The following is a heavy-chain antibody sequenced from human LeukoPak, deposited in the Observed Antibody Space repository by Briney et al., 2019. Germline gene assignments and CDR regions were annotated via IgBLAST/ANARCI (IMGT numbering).Heavy chain of an antibody. CDR2: INPSGGST. Sequence: GASVKVSCKASGYTFTSYYMHWVRQAPGQGLEWMGIINPSGGSTSYAQKFQGRVTMTRDTSTSTVYMELSSLRSEDTAVYYCARGGCSGGSCYSPGYYMDVWGKGTTVTISS. CDR1: GYTFTSYY. V-gene: IGHV1-46*01. CDR3: ARGGCSGGSCYSPGYYMDV. J-gene: IGHJ6*03. D-gene: IGHD2-15*01.